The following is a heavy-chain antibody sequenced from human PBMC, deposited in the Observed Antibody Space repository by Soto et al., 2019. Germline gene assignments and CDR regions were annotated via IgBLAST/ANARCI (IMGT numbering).Heavy chain of an antibody. D-gene: IGHD3-16*01. V-gene: IGHV3-30*18. CDR2: IKSDGSR. CDR1: GFRFSSYG. J-gene: IGHJ5*02. Sequence: QVNLVESGGGVVQRGGSRRLSCAASGFRFSSYGMHWVRQAPGKGLEWVAAIKSDGSRYYTDSVKGRFTVSRDNSKNTLYLQMLNVRPEDTAVYYWAKPRSSLGWPPFDPWGQGTLVTVSS. CDR3: AKPRSSLGWPPFDP.